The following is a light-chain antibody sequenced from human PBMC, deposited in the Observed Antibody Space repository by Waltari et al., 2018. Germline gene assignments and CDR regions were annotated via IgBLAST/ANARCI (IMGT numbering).Light chain of an antibody. CDR3: QQYSDWPLT. J-gene: IGKJ4*01. Sequence: EIVLTQSPATLSLSPGERATLSCRASQSVSSTLVWYQQKPGQAPRLLIYGASSRATDIPDRFSGSGSGADFTLTISSLEPEDFEVYYCQQYSDWPLTFGGGTKVEIK. V-gene: IGKV3-15*01. CDR2: GAS. CDR1: QSVSST.